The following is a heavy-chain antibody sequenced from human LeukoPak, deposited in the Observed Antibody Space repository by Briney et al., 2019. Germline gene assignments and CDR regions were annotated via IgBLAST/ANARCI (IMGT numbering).Heavy chain of an antibody. D-gene: IGHD2-21*02. CDR1: GFTFSSYS. V-gene: IGHV3-48*04. J-gene: IGHJ2*01. CDR2: ISNSGNII. Sequence: GSLRLSCAASGFTFSSYSMNWVRQAPGQGLEWVSHISNSGNIILYADSVKGRFNISRDNAKNSLYLQMNSLRAEDTAMYYCARDLQVTNCGDDCYPHWYFDFWGRGTLVTVSS. CDR3: ARDLQVTNCGDDCYPHWYFDF.